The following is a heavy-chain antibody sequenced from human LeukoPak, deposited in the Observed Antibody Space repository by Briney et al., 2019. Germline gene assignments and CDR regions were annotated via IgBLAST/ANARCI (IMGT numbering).Heavy chain of an antibody. CDR2: FYHGGST. Sequence: PSETLSLTCTVSGYSISTGYYWDWIRQPPGKGLEWIGTFYHGGSTYYNPSLKSRVTISVDTSKNQISLKVRSVTAADTAVYYCARGGFIAQGAFDIWGQGTMVTVSS. V-gene: IGHV4-38-2*02. CDR3: ARGGFIAQGAFDI. J-gene: IGHJ3*02. CDR1: GYSISTGYY. D-gene: IGHD3-10*01.